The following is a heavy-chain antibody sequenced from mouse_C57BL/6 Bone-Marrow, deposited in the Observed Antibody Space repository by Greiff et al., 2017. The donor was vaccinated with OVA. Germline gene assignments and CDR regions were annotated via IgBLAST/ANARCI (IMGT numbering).Heavy chain of an antibody. D-gene: IGHD3-2*02. CDR1: GFSFSSYT. V-gene: IGHV5-9*01. CDR3: ARHGGQLRLPVAY. J-gene: IGHJ3*01. Sequence: EVHLVESGGGLVTPGGSLTLSCAASGFSFSSYTMSWVRQTPEKRLEWVATISGGGGNTYYPDSVKGRFTISRDNAKNTLYLQMSSLRSEDTALYYCARHGGQLRLPVAYWGQGTLVTVSA. CDR2: ISGGGGNT.